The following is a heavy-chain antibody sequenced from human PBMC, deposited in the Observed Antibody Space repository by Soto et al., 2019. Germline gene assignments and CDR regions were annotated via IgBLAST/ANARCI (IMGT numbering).Heavy chain of an antibody. D-gene: IGHD3-10*01. CDR3: AVVKRITLVRGVLIPSSFDY. CDR2: INHSGST. V-gene: IGHV4-34*02. CDR1: RGSFSSYF. J-gene: IGHJ4*02. Sequence: QVQLQQWGAGLLKPSETLSLTCAVYRGSFSSYFWGWIRQPPGKGLEWIGDINHSGSTNYNPSLKSRVTISADTSNNQFYLKLSSVTAADTAVYYCAVVKRITLVRGVLIPSSFDYWGQGILVTVSS.